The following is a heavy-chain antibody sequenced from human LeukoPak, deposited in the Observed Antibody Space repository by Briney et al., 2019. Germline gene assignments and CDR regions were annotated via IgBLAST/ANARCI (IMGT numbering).Heavy chain of an antibody. V-gene: IGHV1-2*02. Sequence: ASVKVSCKASGYTFTGYYMHWVRQAPGQGLEWMGWINPNSGGTNYAQKFQGRVTMTRDTSISTAYMELSRMTSDDTAVFYCARERGTTRALDYWGQGTLVTVSS. CDR3: ARERGTTRALDY. J-gene: IGHJ4*02. CDR2: INPNSGGT. CDR1: GYTFTGYY. D-gene: IGHD1-7*01.